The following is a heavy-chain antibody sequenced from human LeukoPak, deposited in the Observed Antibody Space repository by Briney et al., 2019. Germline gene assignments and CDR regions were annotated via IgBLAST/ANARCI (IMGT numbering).Heavy chain of an antibody. CDR3: VKGSDTAMVPFDY. Sequence: GGSLRLSCSASGFTFSSYAMHWFRQAPGKGLDYVSAISSNGVSTYYADSVKGRFTISRDNSKNTLYLQMSRLRAEDTAVYYCVKGSDTAMVPFDYWGQGTLVTVSS. V-gene: IGHV3-64D*06. CDR2: ISSNGVST. CDR1: GFTFSSYA. D-gene: IGHD5-18*01. J-gene: IGHJ4*02.